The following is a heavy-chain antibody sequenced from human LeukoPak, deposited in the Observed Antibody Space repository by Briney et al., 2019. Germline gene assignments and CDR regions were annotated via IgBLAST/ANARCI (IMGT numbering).Heavy chain of an antibody. CDR3: ANSGDAFDI. CDR1: GFSFSRNG. Sequence: GGSLRLSCAASGFSFSRNGMHWVRQAPGKGLEWVAVISYDGSDKYHADSVKGRFTISRDNSKNTLYLQMDSLRAEDTAVYYCANSGDAFDIWGQGTMVTVSS. J-gene: IGHJ3*02. V-gene: IGHV3-30*18. CDR2: ISYDGSDK.